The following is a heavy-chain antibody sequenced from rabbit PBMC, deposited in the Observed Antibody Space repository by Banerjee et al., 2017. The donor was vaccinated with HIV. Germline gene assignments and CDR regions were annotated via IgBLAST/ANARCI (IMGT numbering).Heavy chain of an antibody. Sequence: QEQLVESGGGLVQPGGSLTLSCKASGFDFSSYYMSWVRQAPGKGLEWIGYIVPIFGVTYYASWVKGRFTISKPSSTTVTLQMTSLTAADTATYFCARDLTDVIGWNFGWWGQGTLVT. CDR1: GFDFSSYYM. CDR2: IVPIFGVT. J-gene: IGHJ3*01. V-gene: IGHV1S45*01. D-gene: IGHD4-1*01. CDR3: ARDLTDVIGWNFGW.